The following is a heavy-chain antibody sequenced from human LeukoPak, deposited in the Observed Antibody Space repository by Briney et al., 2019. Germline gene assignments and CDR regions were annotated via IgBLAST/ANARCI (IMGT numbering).Heavy chain of an antibody. D-gene: IGHD1-26*01. CDR1: GGSISSGGYY. V-gene: IGHV4-61*08. J-gene: IGHJ4*02. CDR2: IYYSGST. CDR3: ATDTGSRFAY. Sequence: SETLSLTCTVSGGSISSGGYYWSWIRQHPGKGLEWIGYIYYSGSTKYNPSLKSRVTISIDTSKNQFSLKLRSVTAADTAVYYCATDTGSRFAYWGLGALVTVSS.